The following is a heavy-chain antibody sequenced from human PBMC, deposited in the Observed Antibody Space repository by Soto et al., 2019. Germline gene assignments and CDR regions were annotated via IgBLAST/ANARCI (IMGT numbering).Heavy chain of an antibody. J-gene: IGHJ4*02. CDR3: ARGVIH. D-gene: IGHD2-21*01. V-gene: IGHV4-31*03. Sequence: QVQLQESGPGLVKPSQTLSSTCPAPVAPIGMGGSSWSWTRQHPGKGLEWIGYIYYSGSTYYNPSLKSRVTISVDTSKNQFSLKLSSVTAADTAVYYCARGVIHWGQGTLVTVSS. CDR1: VAPIGMGGSS. CDR2: IYYSGST.